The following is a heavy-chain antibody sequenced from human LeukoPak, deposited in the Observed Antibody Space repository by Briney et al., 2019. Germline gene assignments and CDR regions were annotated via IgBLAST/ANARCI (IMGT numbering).Heavy chain of an antibody. CDR2: IYSGGST. V-gene: IGHV3-53*01. CDR1: GFTVSSNY. Sequence: GGSLRLSCAASGFTVSSNYMSWVRQAPGKGLEWVSVIYSGGSTYYADSVKGRFTISRDNSKNTLYLQMNSLRAEDTAVYYCAKSGYSYGYSSRGDYWGQGTLVTVSS. J-gene: IGHJ4*02. CDR3: AKSGYSYGYSSRGDY. D-gene: IGHD5-18*01.